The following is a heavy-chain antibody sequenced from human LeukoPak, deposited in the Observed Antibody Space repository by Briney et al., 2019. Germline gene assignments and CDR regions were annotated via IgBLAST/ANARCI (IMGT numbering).Heavy chain of an antibody. Sequence: SVKVSCKASGGTFSSYAISWVRQAPGQGLEWMGGIIPIFGTANYAQKFQGRVTITADESTSTAYMELSSLRSEDTAVYYCNYYYDSSGYYSFDYWGQGTLVTVSS. D-gene: IGHD3-22*01. CDR2: IIPIFGTA. CDR3: NYYYDSSGYYSFDY. J-gene: IGHJ4*02. CDR1: GGTFSSYA. V-gene: IGHV1-69*01.